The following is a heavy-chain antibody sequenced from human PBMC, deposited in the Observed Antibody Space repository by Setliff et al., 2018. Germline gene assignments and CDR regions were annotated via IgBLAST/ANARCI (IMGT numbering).Heavy chain of an antibody. CDR1: GFTFSSYS. V-gene: IGHV3-48*04. J-gene: IGHJ4*02. Sequence: GGSLRLSCATSGFTFSSYSMNWVRQAPGKGLEWVSYISSSSSSIYYADSVKGRFTVSRDNAMDTLFLQMNGLTTDDTALYYCVKTGIGYDYFDHCGQGTLVTVSS. D-gene: IGHD5-12*01. CDR2: ISSSSSSI. CDR3: VKTGIGYDYFDH.